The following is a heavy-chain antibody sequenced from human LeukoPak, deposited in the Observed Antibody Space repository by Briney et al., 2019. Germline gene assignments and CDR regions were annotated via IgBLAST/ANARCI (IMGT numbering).Heavy chain of an antibody. D-gene: IGHD5-24*01. J-gene: IGHJ4*02. CDR2: INAKSGGT. V-gene: IGHV1-2*02. CDR1: GYTFKDYH. CDR3: ARDRYGDGFASFDY. Sequence: ASVKVSCKSSGYTFKDYHVHWVRQAPGQGLEWVGWINAKSGGTNYAQKFQGRVTMTRDTSISTDYMEVSRLTSDDTAVYYCARDRYGDGFASFDYWGQGTLVTASS.